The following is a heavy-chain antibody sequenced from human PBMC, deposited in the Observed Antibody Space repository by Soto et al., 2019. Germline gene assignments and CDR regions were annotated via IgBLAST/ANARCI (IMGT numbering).Heavy chain of an antibody. CDR1: GYKFGSAW. CDR3: AGQLSHICDS. D-gene: IGHD3-3*02. Sequence: GESLKISCKGVGYKFGSAWISWVRQMPGKGLEWMGIIKPGTSDIRYSPSCRGHVTISADEAVSTAYLQWSSLKASDTAMYYCAGQLSHICDSWGQGTLVTVSS. CDR2: IKPGTSDI. V-gene: IGHV5-51*01. J-gene: IGHJ4*02.